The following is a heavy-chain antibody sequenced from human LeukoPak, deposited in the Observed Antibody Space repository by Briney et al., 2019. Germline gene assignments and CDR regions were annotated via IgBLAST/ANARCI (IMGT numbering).Heavy chain of an antibody. CDR3: TTDSGRSYFYFNF. Sequence: ASVKVSCKISGFGLSVLSIHWMRQAPGKGLEWVGGIRPETGDPICAQKFQGRVTVTEDTVTDTGYMELRSLTSDDTAVYFCTTDSGRSYFYFNFWGQGTLVTVSS. D-gene: IGHD3-10*01. CDR1: GFGLSVLS. J-gene: IGHJ4*02. V-gene: IGHV1-24*01. CDR2: IRPETGDP.